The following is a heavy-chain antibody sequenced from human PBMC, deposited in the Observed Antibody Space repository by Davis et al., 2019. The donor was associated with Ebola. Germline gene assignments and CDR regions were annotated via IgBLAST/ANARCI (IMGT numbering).Heavy chain of an antibody. V-gene: IGHV1-18*01. CDR1: GYTFSSYG. D-gene: IGHD4-23*01. J-gene: IGHJ4*02. CDR3: ARDTVVTPYDY. Sequence: AASVKVSCKASGYTFSSYGISWVRQAPGQGLEWMGGIIPIFGTTNYAQKFQGRVTMTTDTSTSTTYVELRSLRSDDTAVYYCARDTVVTPYDYWGQGTLVTVSS. CDR2: IIPIFGTT.